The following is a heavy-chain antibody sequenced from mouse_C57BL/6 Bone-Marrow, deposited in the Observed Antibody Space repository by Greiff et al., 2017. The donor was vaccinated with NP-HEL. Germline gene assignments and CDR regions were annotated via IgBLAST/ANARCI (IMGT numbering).Heavy chain of an antibody. J-gene: IGHJ1*03. D-gene: IGHD1-1*01. CDR2: IDPSDSYT. Sequence: QVQLQQPGAELVKPGASVKLSCKASGYTFTSYWMQWVKQRPGQGLEWIGEIDPSDSYTNYNQKFKGKATLTVDTSSSTAYMQLSSLTSEDSAVYYCARDGYGTKSYWYFDVWGTGTTVTVSS. V-gene: IGHV1-50*01. CDR1: GYTFTSYW. CDR3: ARDGYGTKSYWYFDV.